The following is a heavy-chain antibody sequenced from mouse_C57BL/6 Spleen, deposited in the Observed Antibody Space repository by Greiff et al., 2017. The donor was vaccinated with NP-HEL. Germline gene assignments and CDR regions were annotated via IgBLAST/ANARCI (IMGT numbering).Heavy chain of an antibody. CDR1: GYAFSSSW. CDR3: ARGGYYGDY. J-gene: IGHJ2*01. V-gene: IGHV1-82*01. CDR2: IYPGDGDT. D-gene: IGHD2-3*01. Sequence: VQLQQSGPELVKPGASVKISCKASGYAFSSSWMNWVKQRPGKGLEWIGRIYPGDGDTNYNGKFKGKATLTADKSSSTAYMQLSSLTSEDSAVYFCARGGYYGDYWGQGTTLTVSS.